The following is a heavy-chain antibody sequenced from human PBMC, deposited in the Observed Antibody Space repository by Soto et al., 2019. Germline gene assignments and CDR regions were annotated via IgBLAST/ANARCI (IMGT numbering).Heavy chain of an antibody. CDR1: GGSFSGYY. CDR3: ARLPRIAVAGNDGFDI. J-gene: IGHJ3*02. V-gene: IGHV4-34*01. D-gene: IGHD6-19*01. CDR2: INHSGST. Sequence: QVQLQQWGAGLLKPSETLSLTCAVYGGSFSGYYWSWIRQPPGKGLEWIGEINHSGSTNYNPSLKSRVTISVDTSKNQCSLKLSSVTAADTAVYYCARLPRIAVAGNDGFDIWGQGTMVTVSS.